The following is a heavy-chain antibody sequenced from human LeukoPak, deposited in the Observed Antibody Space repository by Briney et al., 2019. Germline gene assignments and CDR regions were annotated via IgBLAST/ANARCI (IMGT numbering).Heavy chain of an antibody. V-gene: IGHV4-61*08. J-gene: IGHJ5*02. CDR3: ARGGAEYCSGGSCYSANWFDP. CDR1: GGSISSGDYC. D-gene: IGHD2-15*01. Sequence: SETLSLTCTVSGGSISSGDYCWSWIRQPPGKGLEWIGYIYYSGSTNYNPSLKSRVTISVDTSKNQFSLKLSSVTAADTAVYYCARGGAEYCSGGSCYSANWFDPWGQGTLVTVSS. CDR2: IYYSGST.